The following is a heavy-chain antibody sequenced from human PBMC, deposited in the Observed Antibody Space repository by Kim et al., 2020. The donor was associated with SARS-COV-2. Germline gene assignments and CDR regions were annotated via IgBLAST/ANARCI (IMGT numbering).Heavy chain of an antibody. J-gene: IGHJ6*02. CDR1: GGSISSSSYY. D-gene: IGHD2-15*01. V-gene: IGHV4-39*01. CDR2: IYYSGST. CDR3: ATLWRVVTSVSKVLRYGMDV. Sequence: SETLSLTCTVSGGSISSSSYYWGWIRQPPGKGLEWIGSIYYSGSTYYNPSLKSRVTISVDTSKNQFSLKLSSVTAADTAVYYCATLWRVVTSVSKVLRYGMDVWGQGTTVTVSS.